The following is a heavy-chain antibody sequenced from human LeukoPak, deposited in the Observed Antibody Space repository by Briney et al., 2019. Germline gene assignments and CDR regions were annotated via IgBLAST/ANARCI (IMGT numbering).Heavy chain of an antibody. J-gene: IGHJ4*02. CDR3: ARTVVVAAYGY. CDR1: GGSISSSSYY. V-gene: IGHV4-39*07. CDR2: IYYSGST. Sequence: SETLSLTCTVSGGSISSSSYYWGWIRQPPGKGREWIGSIYYSGSTYYNPSLKSRVTISVDTSKNQFSLKLSSVTAADTAVYYCARTVVVAAYGYWGQGTLVTVSS. D-gene: IGHD2-15*01.